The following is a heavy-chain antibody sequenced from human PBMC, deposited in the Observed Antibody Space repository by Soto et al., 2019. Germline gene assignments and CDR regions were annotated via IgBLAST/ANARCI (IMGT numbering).Heavy chain of an antibody. CDR3: ARGGWFGELLYSLARFDYYGMDV. V-gene: IGHV3-33*01. D-gene: IGHD3-10*01. CDR1: GFTFSSYG. Sequence: GGSLRLSCAASGFTFSSYGMHWVRQAPGKGLEWVAVIWYDGSNKYYADSVKGRFTISRDNSKNTLYLQMNSLRAEDTAVYYCARGGWFGELLYSLARFDYYGMDVWGQGTTVTVSS. J-gene: IGHJ6*02. CDR2: IWYDGSNK.